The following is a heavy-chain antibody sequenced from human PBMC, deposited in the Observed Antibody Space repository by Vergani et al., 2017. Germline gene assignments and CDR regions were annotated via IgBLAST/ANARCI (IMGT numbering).Heavy chain of an antibody. CDR3: ARVVVAAAGTGEWFDP. CDR2: IRWNSGSI. V-gene: IGHV3-9*01. J-gene: IGHJ5*02. D-gene: IGHD6-13*01. Sequence: EVQLVESGGGLVQPGRSLRLSCAASGFTFDDYAMHWVRQAPGKGLEWVSGIRWNSGSIGYADSVKGRFTISRDNAKNSLYLQMNSLRAEDTALYYCARVVVAAAGTGEWFDPWGQGTLVTVSS. CDR1: GFTFDDYA.